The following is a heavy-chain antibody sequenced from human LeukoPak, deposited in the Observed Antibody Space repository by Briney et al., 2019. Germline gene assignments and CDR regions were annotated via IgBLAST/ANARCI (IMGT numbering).Heavy chain of an antibody. D-gene: IGHD4-17*01. CDR1: GFTFSSYG. V-gene: IGHV3-30*18. J-gene: IGHJ4*02. CDR2: ISYDGSNK. Sequence: PGGSLRLSCAASGFTFSSYGMHWVRQAPGKGLEWVAVISYDGSNKYYAGSVKGRFTISRDNSKNTLYLQMNSLRAEDTAVYYCAKKGLTTVIPFDYWGQGTLVTVSS. CDR3: AKKGLTTVIPFDY.